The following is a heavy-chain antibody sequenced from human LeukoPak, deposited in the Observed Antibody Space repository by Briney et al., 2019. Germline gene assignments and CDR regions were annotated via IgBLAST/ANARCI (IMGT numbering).Heavy chain of an antibody. CDR3: ARDRWNV. CDR1: GFIFSSYG. Sequence: QVQLVESGGGVVQPGRSLRLSCAASGFIFSSYGIHWVRQAPGKGLESVAVILFDGSNEYYADSVKGRFTISRDNAKNSLYLQMNSLRAEDTAVYYCARDRWNVGGQGTLVTVSS. CDR2: ILFDGSNE. V-gene: IGHV3-30*03. D-gene: IGHD1-1*01. J-gene: IGHJ4*02.